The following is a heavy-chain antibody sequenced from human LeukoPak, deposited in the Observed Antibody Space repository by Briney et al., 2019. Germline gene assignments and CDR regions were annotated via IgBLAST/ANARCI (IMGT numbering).Heavy chain of an antibody. V-gene: IGHV4-34*01. D-gene: IGHD6-6*01. Sequence: PSETLSLTCAVYGGSFSGYYWSWIRQPPGKGLEWIGEINHSGSTNYNPSLKSRVTISVDTSKNQFSLKLSSVTAADTAVYYCASALEYSSSADAFDIWGQGTMVTVSS. CDR2: INHSGST. CDR3: ASALEYSSSADAFDI. CDR1: GGSFSGYY. J-gene: IGHJ3*02.